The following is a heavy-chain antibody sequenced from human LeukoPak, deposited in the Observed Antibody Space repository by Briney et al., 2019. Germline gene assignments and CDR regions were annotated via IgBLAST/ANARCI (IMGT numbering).Heavy chain of an antibody. CDR3: ARSGYYYYYFDY. CDR2: IYYSGTT. V-gene: IGHV4-39*01. Sequence: SETLSLTCGVPGGSISSSSYYWGWIRQPPGKGLEGIGSIYYSGTTYYNPSLKSRVTTSVDTSKNQLSLKLSSVTAADTAVYYCARSGYYYYYFDYWGQGTLVTVSS. D-gene: IGHD3-22*01. CDR1: GGSISSSSYY. J-gene: IGHJ4*02.